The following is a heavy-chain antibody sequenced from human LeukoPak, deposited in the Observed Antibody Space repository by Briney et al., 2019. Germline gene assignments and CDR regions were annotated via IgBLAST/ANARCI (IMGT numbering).Heavy chain of an antibody. CDR1: GGSFSGYY. D-gene: IGHD3-10*01. Sequence: PSETLSLTCAVYGGSFSGYYWSWIRQPPGKGLGWIGEINHSGSTNYNPSLKSRVTISVDTSKNQFSLKLSSVTAADTAVYYCARAPTNYYGSGSYYKRRWFDPWGQGTLVTVSS. J-gene: IGHJ5*02. CDR2: INHSGST. V-gene: IGHV4-34*01. CDR3: ARAPTNYYGSGSYYKRRWFDP.